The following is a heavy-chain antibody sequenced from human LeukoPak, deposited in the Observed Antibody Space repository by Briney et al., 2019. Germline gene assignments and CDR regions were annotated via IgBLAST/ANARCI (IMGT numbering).Heavy chain of an antibody. D-gene: IGHD2-15*01. CDR1: GFTFSSYG. Sequence: GGSLRLSCAASGFTFSSYGMHWVRQAPGKGLEWVAVIWYDGSNKYYADSVKGRFTISRDNSENTLYLQMNSLRAEDTAVYYCARDLGSGPPIGGPDYWGQGTLVTVSS. CDR3: ARDLGSGPPIGGPDY. CDR2: IWYDGSNK. V-gene: IGHV3-33*01. J-gene: IGHJ4*02.